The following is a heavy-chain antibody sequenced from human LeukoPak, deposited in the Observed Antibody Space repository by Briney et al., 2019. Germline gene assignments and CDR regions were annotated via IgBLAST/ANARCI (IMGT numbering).Heavy chain of an antibody. Sequence: GGSLRLSCAASGFTVSSNYMSWVRQAPGKGLEWVAVISYDGSNKYYADSVKGRFTISRDNSKNTLYLQMNSLRAEDTAVYYCARDDSGSYYGDLGYWGQGTWSPSPQ. V-gene: IGHV3-30-3*01. CDR3: ARDDSGSYYGDLGY. CDR2: ISYDGSNK. J-gene: IGHJ4*02. D-gene: IGHD1-26*01. CDR1: GFTVSSNY.